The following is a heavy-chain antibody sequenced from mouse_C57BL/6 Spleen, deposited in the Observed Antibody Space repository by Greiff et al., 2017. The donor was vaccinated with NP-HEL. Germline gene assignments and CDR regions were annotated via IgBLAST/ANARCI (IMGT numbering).Heavy chain of an antibody. CDR1: GYTFTDYY. V-gene: IGHV1-19*01. CDR3: AREKGITTVYAMDY. CDR2: INPYNGGT. D-gene: IGHD1-1*01. Sequence: EVQLQESGPVLVKPGASVKMSCKASGYTFTDYYMNWVKQSHGKSLEWIGVINPYNGGTSYNQKFKGKGTLTVDKSSRTADMELNSLTSEDSAVYYGAREKGITTVYAMDYWGQGTSVTVSS. J-gene: IGHJ4*01.